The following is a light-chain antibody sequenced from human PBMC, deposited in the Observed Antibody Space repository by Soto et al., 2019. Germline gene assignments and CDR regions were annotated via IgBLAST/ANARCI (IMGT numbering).Light chain of an antibody. V-gene: IGKV1-39*01. CDR1: QSIGSY. J-gene: IGKJ4*01. CDR3: RQYGRSLGFA. Sequence: DIQMTQSPSSLSASVGDRVTITCRASQSIGSYFNWYQQKPGKAPKLLIYAASALESGVPSRFSGSGSGTDFTLTISRLEPEDFAVYYCRQYGRSLGFAFGGGTKVDIK. CDR2: AAS.